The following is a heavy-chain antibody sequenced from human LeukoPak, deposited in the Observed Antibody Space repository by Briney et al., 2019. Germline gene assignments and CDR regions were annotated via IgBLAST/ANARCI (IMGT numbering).Heavy chain of an antibody. Sequence: GGSLRLSCVASGFTFSDYYMSWIRQAPGKGLEWVSYITSSGETTFYADSVRGRFTVSRDNAKNSLYPQMNSLRPEDTAVYYCARDPDGGNSQFDYWGQGTLVTVSS. CDR1: GFTFSDYY. CDR2: ITSSGETT. CDR3: ARDPDGGNSQFDY. J-gene: IGHJ4*02. D-gene: IGHD4-23*01. V-gene: IGHV3-11*01.